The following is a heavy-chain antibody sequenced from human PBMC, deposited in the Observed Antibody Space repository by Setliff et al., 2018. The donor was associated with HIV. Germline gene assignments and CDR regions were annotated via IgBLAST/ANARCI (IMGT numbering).Heavy chain of an antibody. CDR1: GFTFSDYE. CDR2: ISRSSSDI. Sequence: GGSLRLSCTTSGFTFSDYEFNWVRQAPGKGLEWVSSISRSSSDIYYADSVKGRFTVSRDNAKNSLYLQMNSLRAEDTAVYYCARVGYCSSTSCYDYWGQGTLVTVSS. CDR3: ARVGYCSSTSCYDY. D-gene: IGHD2-2*01. J-gene: IGHJ4*02. V-gene: IGHV3-21*01.